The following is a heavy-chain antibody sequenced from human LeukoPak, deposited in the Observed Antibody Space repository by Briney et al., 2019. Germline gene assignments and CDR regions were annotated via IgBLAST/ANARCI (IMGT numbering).Heavy chain of an antibody. D-gene: IGHD6-13*01. Sequence: ASVKVSCKVSGYTFTDYYMHWVQQAPGKGLEWMGLVDPEDGETIYAEKFQGRVTITADTSTDTAYMELSSLRSEDTAVYYCAISREQQLPWGQGSLVTVSS. V-gene: IGHV1-69-2*01. J-gene: IGHJ4*02. CDR1: GYTFTDYY. CDR2: VDPEDGET. CDR3: AISREQQLP.